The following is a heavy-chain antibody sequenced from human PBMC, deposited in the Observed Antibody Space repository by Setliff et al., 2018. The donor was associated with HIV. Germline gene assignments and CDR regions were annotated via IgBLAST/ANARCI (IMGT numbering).Heavy chain of an antibody. Sequence: PSETLSLTCTVSGGSISTYYWSWIRQPPGKGLEWIGSIYFTGSSDNNPSLKSRVTLSVDTSKHQLSLKLSSVTAADTAVYYCARVQMAYAAFDVWGQGTMVTVS. V-gene: IGHV4-59*01. CDR1: GGSISTYY. J-gene: IGHJ3*01. D-gene: IGHD4-17*01. CDR3: ARVQMAYAAFDV. CDR2: IYFTGSS.